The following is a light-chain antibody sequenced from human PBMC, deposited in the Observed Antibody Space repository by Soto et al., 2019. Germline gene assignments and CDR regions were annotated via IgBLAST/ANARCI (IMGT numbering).Light chain of an antibody. V-gene: IGLV2-8*01. CDR2: KVS. Sequence: QSVLTQPPSASGSPGQSVTISCTGTSSDVGGYNFVSWYQQHPGKAPKLMIYKVSKRPSGVPDRFSGSKSGNTASLTVSGLQADDEADYYCTSYAGSNSPVVFGGGTKLTVL. CDR3: TSYAGSNSPVV. CDR1: SSDVGGYNF. J-gene: IGLJ2*01.